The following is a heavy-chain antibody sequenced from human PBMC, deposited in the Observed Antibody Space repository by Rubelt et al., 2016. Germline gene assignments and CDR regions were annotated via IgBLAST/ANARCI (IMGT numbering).Heavy chain of an antibody. Sequence: QVQLVQSGAEVKKPGASVKVSCKASGYTFTSYGISWVRQAPGQGLEWMGWISAYNGNTNYAQKAQGRVTMTTDTSTSTADMGLRSLRSDDTAVYYCASDADYYDSSGYYPFWGQGTLVTVSS. CDR2: ISAYNGNT. D-gene: IGHD3-22*01. CDR1: GYTFTSYG. CDR3: ASDADYYDSSGYYPF. V-gene: IGHV1-18*01. J-gene: IGHJ4*02.